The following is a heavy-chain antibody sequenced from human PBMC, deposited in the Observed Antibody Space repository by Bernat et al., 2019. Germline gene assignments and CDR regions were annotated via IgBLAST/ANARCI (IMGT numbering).Heavy chain of an antibody. D-gene: IGHD3-22*01. CDR3: AKNPYYYDSSGYFDC. CDR1: GFTFSTYA. CDR2: ISYDGIDK. Sequence: QVQLVESGGGVVQPGRSLRLSCTASGFTFSTYAMHWVRQAPGKGLEWVAVISYDGIDKYYADSVKGRFTISRDNSKNTLYLQMNSLRAEDTAVYYCAKNPYYYDSSGYFDCWGQGTLVTVSS. J-gene: IGHJ4*02. V-gene: IGHV3-30-3*02.